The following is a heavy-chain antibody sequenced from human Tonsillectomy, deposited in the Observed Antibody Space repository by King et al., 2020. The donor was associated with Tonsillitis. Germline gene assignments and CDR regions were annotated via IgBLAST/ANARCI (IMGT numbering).Heavy chain of an antibody. CDR2: IHYSGRT. CDR3: ARNSINDYVSGMYTPNWFDP. J-gene: IGHJ5*02. Sequence: QLQESGPGLVKPSQTLSLTCTVSGGSITNDDHYWSFIRQPPGKSLEWIAYIHYSGRTYYNPSLKSRVTISLDTSKNQFSLKLTSVTAADTAVYYCARNSINDYVSGMYTPNWFDPWGQGILVTVSA. CDR1: GGSITNDDHY. V-gene: IGHV4-30-4*08. D-gene: IGHD3-10*01.